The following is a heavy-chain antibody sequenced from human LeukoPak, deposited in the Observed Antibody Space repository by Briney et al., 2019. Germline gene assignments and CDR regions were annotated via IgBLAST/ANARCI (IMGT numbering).Heavy chain of an antibody. CDR1: GGTFSSYA. Sequence: SVKVSCKASGGTFSSYAISWVRQAPGQGLEWMGGIIPIFGTANYAQKFQGRVTITTDESTSTAYMELSSLRSEDTAVYYCARASTVRELALKDGEGLYYNWFDPWGQGTLVTVSS. CDR2: IIPIFGTA. V-gene: IGHV1-69*05. J-gene: IGHJ5*02. CDR3: ARASTVRELALKDGEGLYYNWFDP. D-gene: IGHD3-10*01.